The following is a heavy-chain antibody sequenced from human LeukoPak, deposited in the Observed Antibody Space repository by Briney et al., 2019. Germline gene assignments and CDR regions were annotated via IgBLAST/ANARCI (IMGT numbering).Heavy chain of an antibody. D-gene: IGHD3-22*01. V-gene: IGHV4-38-2*01. CDR3: ARHPDSSGYYIGY. J-gene: IGHJ4*02. CDR2: ISHSGST. Sequence: SETLSLTCAVSGYSISSGYYWGWIRQPPGKGLEWIGSISHSGSTFYNPSLKSRVTISVDTSKNQFSLKLSSVTAADTAVYYCARHPDSSGYYIGYWGQGTLVPVSS. CDR1: GYSISSGYY.